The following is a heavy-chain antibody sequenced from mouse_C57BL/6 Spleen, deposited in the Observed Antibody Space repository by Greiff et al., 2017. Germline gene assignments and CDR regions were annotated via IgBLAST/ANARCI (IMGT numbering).Heavy chain of an antibody. CDR3: ARGPYDYGWFAY. CDR1: GYSITSGYY. D-gene: IGHD2-4*01. V-gene: IGHV3-6*01. Sequence: EVKLMESGPGLVKPSQSLSLTCSVTGYSITSGYYWNWIRQFPGNKLEWMGYISYDGSNNYNPSLKNRISITRDTSKNQFFLKLNSVTTEDTATYYCARGPYDYGWFAYWGQGTLVTVSA. J-gene: IGHJ3*01. CDR2: ISYDGSN.